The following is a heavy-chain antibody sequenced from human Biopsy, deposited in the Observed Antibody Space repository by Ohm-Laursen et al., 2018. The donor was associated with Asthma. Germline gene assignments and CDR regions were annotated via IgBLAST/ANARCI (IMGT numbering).Heavy chain of an antibody. CDR2: IMTVFGTT. Sequence: SVKVSCRAPGGTFSNLAISWVRQAPGQGLEWLGGIMTVFGTTNYAQKFQGRVTITADESTSTAYMEVTSLRSEDTAIYYCARCQVGYSSGWSLLLKKIYYPGMDVWGQGTAVTVSS. D-gene: IGHD6-19*01. V-gene: IGHV1-69*13. CDR3: ARCQVGYSSGWSLLLKKIYYPGMDV. CDR1: GGTFSNLA. J-gene: IGHJ6*02.